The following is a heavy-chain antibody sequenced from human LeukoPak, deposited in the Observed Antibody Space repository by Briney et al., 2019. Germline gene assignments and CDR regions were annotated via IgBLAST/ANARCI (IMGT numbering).Heavy chain of an antibody. D-gene: IGHD3-22*01. CDR2: ISSSSSYI. J-gene: IGHJ4*02. CDR1: GFTFSSYS. Sequence: PGGSLRLSCAASGFTFSSYSMNWVRQAPGKGLEWVSSISSSSSYIYYADSVKGRFTISRDNAKNSLYLQMNSLRAEDTAVYYCARVGGYTTGRPDYWGQGTLVTVSS. V-gene: IGHV3-21*01. CDR3: ARVGGYTTGRPDY.